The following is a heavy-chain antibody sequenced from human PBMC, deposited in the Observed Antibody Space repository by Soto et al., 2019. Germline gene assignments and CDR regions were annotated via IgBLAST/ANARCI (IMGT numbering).Heavy chain of an antibody. J-gene: IGHJ4*02. CDR3: ATQDSYGDYYFHY. D-gene: IGHD4-17*01. CDR1: GGSISSHY. CDR2: IYYTGTT. V-gene: IGHV4-59*08. Sequence: PSATLSLTCTVSGGSISSHYWSWIRQPPGKGLEWIGYIYYTGTTNYSPSLKSRVTISVDTSKNQFSLKLSSVTAADTAVYYCATQDSYGDYYFHYWGQGTLVTVSS.